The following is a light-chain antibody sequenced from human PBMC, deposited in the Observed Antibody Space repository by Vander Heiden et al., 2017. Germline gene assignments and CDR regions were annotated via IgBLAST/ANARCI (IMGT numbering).Light chain of an antibody. CDR1: SSNIGSNT. J-gene: IGLJ1*01. CDR3: AAWDDSLNVHYV. Sequence: QSVLTQPPSASGTPGQRVTISCSGSSSNIGSNTVNWYQQPPGTAPKLLIYTNNQRPSGVPDRFSGSKSGTSASLAISGLQSEDEADYYCAAWDDSLNVHYVFGTGTKVTVL. V-gene: IGLV1-44*01. CDR2: TNN.